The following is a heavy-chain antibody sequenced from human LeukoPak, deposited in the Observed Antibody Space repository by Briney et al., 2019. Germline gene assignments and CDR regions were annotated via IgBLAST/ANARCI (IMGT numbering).Heavy chain of an antibody. CDR2: INPNSGGT. D-gene: IGHD2-2*01. Sequence: GASVKVSCKASGYTFTGYYMHWVRQAPGQGLEWMGWINPNSGGTNYAQKFQGRVTMTRDTSISTAYMELSRLRSDDTAVYYCARAERCSSTSCCKPYYYGMDVWGQGTTVTVSS. CDR3: ARAERCSSTSCCKPYYYGMDV. J-gene: IGHJ6*02. V-gene: IGHV1-2*02. CDR1: GYTFTGYY.